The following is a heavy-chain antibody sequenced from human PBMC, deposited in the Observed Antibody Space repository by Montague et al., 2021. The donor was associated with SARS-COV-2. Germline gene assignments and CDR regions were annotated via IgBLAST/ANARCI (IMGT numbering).Heavy chain of an antibody. V-gene: IGHV4-34*01. CDR3: ARGRGTALFRRVYFGMDI. CDR1: GGSFSGYY. J-gene: IGHJ6*02. CDR2: INHSGST. D-gene: IGHD1-1*01. Sequence: SLSLVCAVYGGSFSGYYWSWIRQPPGKGLEWIGEINHSGSTNYNPSLKSRVTISVDTSKNQFSLKLSSVTAADTAVYYCARGRGTALFRRVYFGMDIWGQGTTVTVSS.